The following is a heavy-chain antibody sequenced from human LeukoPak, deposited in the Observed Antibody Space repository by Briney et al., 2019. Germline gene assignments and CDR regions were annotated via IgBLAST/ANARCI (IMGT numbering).Heavy chain of an antibody. CDR2: IYNSGRT. D-gene: IGHD1-1*01. CDR1: GGSITSNF. CDR3: ARAKPNWNPPDY. J-gene: IGHJ4*02. V-gene: IGHV4-4*09. Sequence: SETLSLTCTVSGGSITSNFWSWIRQPPGKGLEWIGYIYNSGRTSYNPSLKSRATISEDTSKNQFSLKLNSVTAADTAVYCCARAKPNWNPPDYWGQGTLVTVSS.